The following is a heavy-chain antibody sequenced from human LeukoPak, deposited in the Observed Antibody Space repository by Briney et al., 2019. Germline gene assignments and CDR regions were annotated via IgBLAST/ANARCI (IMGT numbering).Heavy chain of an antibody. CDR2: IYHSGST. V-gene: IGHV4-38-2*01. Sequence: SETLSLTCAVSGYSISSGYYWCWIRRPPGKGREWIMSIYHSGSTYYNPSRKSRVTISLDTSKNQFSLQLSSVTAAYRPVYYCARLTGRIYPMGTNTLSFDPWGQRPQVTVSS. J-gene: IGHJ5*02. CDR3: ARLTGRIYPMGTNTLSFDP. D-gene: IGHD7-27*01. CDR1: GYSISSGYY.